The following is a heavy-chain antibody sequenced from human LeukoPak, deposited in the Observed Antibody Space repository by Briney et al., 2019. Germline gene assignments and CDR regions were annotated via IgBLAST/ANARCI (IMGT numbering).Heavy chain of an antibody. V-gene: IGHV3-21*01. CDR3: ASLVVVITPYYYGMDV. D-gene: IGHD3-22*01. CDR2: ISSSSSYI. Sequence: RGSLRLSCAASGFTFSSYSMNWVRQAPGKGLEWVSSISSSSSYIYYADSVKGRFTISRDNAKNSLYLQMNSLRAEDTAVYYCASLVVVITPYYYGMDVWGQGTTVTVSS. J-gene: IGHJ6*02. CDR1: GFTFSSYS.